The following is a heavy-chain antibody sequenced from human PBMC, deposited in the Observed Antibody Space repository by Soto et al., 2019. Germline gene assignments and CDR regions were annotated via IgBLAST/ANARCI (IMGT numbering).Heavy chain of an antibody. J-gene: IGHJ3*02. CDR1: GYTFTTYT. D-gene: IGHD1-26*01. CDR3: ARKRPVFQIGWAWALDI. CDR2: INPGNGDT. Sequence: QVQLVQSGAEVKKPGASVKVSCRASGYTFTTYTLLWVRQAPGQRLEWMAWINPGNGDTKYSQNFQGRVTATSDTSASTAYMEMSSLRSEDTATYYCARKRPVFQIGWAWALDIWGKGTMVTVSS. V-gene: IGHV1-3*01.